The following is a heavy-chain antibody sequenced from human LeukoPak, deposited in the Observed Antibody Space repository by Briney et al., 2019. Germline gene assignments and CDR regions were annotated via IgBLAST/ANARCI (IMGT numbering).Heavy chain of an antibody. J-gene: IGHJ4*02. CDR2: INHSGST. CDR1: GGSFSGYY. V-gene: IGHV4-34*01. D-gene: IGHD6-13*01. Sequence: SETLSLTCAVYGGSFSGYYWSWIRQPPGKGLEWIGEINHSGSTNYNPSLKSRVTKSVDTSKNQFSLKLSSVTAADTAVYYCARGQRYSSSWYGTLGYWGQGTLVTVSS. CDR3: ARGQRYSSSWYGTLGY.